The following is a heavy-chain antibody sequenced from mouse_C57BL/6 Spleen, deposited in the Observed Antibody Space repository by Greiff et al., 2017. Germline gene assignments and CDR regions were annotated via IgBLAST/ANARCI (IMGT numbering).Heavy chain of an antibody. Sequence: VQLQQSGAELVKPGASVKLSCKASGYTFTEYTIHWVKQRSGQGLEWIGWFYPGSGSIKYNEKFKDKATLTADKSSSTVYMERSRLTSEDSAVYACARHEGGYSKGGYYYAMDYCGQGTSVTVSS. J-gene: IGHJ4*01. CDR2: FYPGSGSI. V-gene: IGHV1-62-2*01. CDR3: ARHEGGYSKGGYYYAMDY. D-gene: IGHD2-5*01. CDR1: GYTFTEYT.